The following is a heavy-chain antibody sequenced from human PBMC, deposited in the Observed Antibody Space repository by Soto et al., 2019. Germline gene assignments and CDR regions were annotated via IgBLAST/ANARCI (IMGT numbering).Heavy chain of an antibody. CDR3: ARDFSGLYYYYYYGMDV. V-gene: IGHV3-74*01. CDR1: GFTFSSYW. CDR2: INSDGSST. D-gene: IGHD2-15*01. J-gene: IGHJ6*02. Sequence: GGSLRLSCAASGFTFSSYWMHWVRQAPGKGLVWVSRINSDGSSTSYADSVKGRITISRDNAKNTLYLQMNSLRAEDTAVYYCARDFSGLYYYYYYGMDVWGQGTTVTVS.